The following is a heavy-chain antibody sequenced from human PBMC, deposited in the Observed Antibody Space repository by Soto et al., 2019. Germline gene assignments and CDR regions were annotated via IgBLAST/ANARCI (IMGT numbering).Heavy chain of an antibody. CDR2: IYPGDSGT. J-gene: IGHJ4*02. V-gene: IGHV5-51*01. D-gene: IGHD3-22*01. CDR1: GYSFTSYW. Sequence: GESLKISCKGSGYSFTSYWIGWVRQMPGKGLEWMGIIYPGDSGTRYSPSFQGQVTISVDKSISTAYLQWSSLKASDSAIYYCARPGRAYDSSGYYGPFDYWGQGTLVTVSS. CDR3: ARPGRAYDSSGYYGPFDY.